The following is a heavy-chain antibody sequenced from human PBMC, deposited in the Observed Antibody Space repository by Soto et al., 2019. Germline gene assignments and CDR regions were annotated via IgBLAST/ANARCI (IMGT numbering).Heavy chain of an antibody. CDR1: GGSFSGYY. Sequence: QVQLQQWGAGLLKPSETLSLTCAVYGGSFSGYYWSWIRQPPGKGLEWIGEINHSGSTNYNPSLKPRVTISVDTSKNQFSLKLSSVTAADTAVYYCARGVYYYDSSGPDAFDIWGQGTMVTVSS. CDR3: ARGVYYYDSSGPDAFDI. V-gene: IGHV4-34*01. J-gene: IGHJ3*02. CDR2: INHSGST. D-gene: IGHD3-22*01.